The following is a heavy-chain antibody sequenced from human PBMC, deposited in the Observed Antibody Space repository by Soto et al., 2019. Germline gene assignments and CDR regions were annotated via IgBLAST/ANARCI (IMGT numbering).Heavy chain of an antibody. J-gene: IGHJ3*02. D-gene: IGHD3-10*01. V-gene: IGHV1-46*01. CDR2: IDANVGST. Sequence: ASVKVSCKASGYTFSNFYMHWVRQAPGQGLEWMGLIDANVGSTDYAQSFQGRVTMTRDTSTSTVYMELSSLRSDDTAVYYCARDAGIGNAFGIWGQGTMVTVSS. CDR1: GYTFSNFY. CDR3: ARDAGIGNAFGI.